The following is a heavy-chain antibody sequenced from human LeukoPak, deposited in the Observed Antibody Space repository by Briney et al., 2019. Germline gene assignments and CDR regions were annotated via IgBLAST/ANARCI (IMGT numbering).Heavy chain of an antibody. CDR2: IYYSGST. D-gene: IGHD3-10*01. Sequence: PSETLSLTCTVSGGSISSYYWSWIRQPPGKGLEWIGYIYYSGSTNYNPSLKGRVTISLDASKNQFSLKLSSVTAADTAVYYCARDLRRRGFDYWGQGTLVTVSS. CDR1: GGSISSYY. V-gene: IGHV4-59*01. J-gene: IGHJ4*02. CDR3: ARDLRRRGFDY.